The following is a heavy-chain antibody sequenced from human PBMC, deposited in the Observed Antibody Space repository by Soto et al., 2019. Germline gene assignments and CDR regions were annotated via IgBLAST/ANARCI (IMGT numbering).Heavy chain of an antibody. CDR3: ERQQKNGFDS. CDR1: GYTFTGYY. Sequence: QVQLVQSGAEVKKPGASVKVSCKAPGYTFTGYYMHWVRQAPGQGLEWMGWINPNNGDTKYAQRFQGRVTVTRDTSSNTIYMALRRLTSDDTAVYYCERQQKNGFDSCGQGTLVTVSS. V-gene: IGHV1-2*02. J-gene: IGHJ5*01. D-gene: IGHD6-13*01. CDR2: INPNNGDT.